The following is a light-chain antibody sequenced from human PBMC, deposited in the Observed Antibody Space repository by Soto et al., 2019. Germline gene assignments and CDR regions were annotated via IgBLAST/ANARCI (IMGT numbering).Light chain of an antibody. CDR1: QSVSSN. J-gene: IGKJ2*01. Sequence: EIGMSHSPATLSVSPGERATLPCRASQSVSSNVAWYRQKPGQAPRLLIYGASTRATDIPARFSGSGSGTEFTLTISSLQSEDFAVYYCQQYNDWPYTFGQGTKV. CDR3: QQYNDWPYT. CDR2: GAS. V-gene: IGKV3-15*01.